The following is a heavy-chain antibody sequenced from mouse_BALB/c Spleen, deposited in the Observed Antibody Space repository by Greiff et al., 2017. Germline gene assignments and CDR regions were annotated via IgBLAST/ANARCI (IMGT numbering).Heavy chain of an antibody. D-gene: IGHD2-4*01. CDR1: GYTFTSYW. J-gene: IGHJ2*01. V-gene: IGHV1S81*02. CDR3: ARPPIYYDYDEDY. CDR2: INPSNGRT. Sequence: QVQLQQSGAELVKPGASVKLSCKASGYTFTSYWMHWVKQRPGQGLEWIGEINPSNGRTNYNEKFKSKATLTVDKSSSTAYMQLSSLTSEDSAVYYCARPPIYYDYDEDYWGQGTTLTVSS.